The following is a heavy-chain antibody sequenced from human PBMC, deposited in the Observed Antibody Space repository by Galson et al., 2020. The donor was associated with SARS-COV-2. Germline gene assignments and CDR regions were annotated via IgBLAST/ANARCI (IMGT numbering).Heavy chain of an antibody. J-gene: IGHJ3*02. CDR2: IDPSDYYP. CDR3: ARSRDGYNNDAFDI. Sequence: HGESLKICRKGSGYSFTSYRISWVRQMTGKGLEWMGRIDPSDYYPNYSPSFQGHVTISADKSISTAYLQWSSLKASDTAMYYCARSRDGYNNDAFDIWGQGTMVTVSS. CDR1: GYSFTSYR. V-gene: IGHV5-10-1*01. D-gene: IGHD5-12*01.